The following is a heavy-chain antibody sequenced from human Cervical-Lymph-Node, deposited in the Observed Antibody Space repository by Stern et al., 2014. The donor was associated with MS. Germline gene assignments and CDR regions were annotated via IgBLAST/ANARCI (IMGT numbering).Heavy chain of an antibody. CDR3: AKGGSGSYLD. D-gene: IGHD1-26*01. CDR1: GFVFRRYA. V-gene: IGHV3-30*04. Sequence: MQLVESGGGVVQPGRSLRLSCAASGFVFRRYALHWVRQAPGKGLEWVAVISYDGRDKYYTDFVKGRFTVYRDNSNNTVDLEMNSLRLEDTTVYYCAKGGSGSYLDWGQGSLVTVSS. CDR2: ISYDGRDK. J-gene: IGHJ4*02.